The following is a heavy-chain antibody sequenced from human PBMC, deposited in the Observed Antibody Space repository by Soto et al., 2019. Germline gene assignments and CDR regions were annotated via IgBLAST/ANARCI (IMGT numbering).Heavy chain of an antibody. J-gene: IGHJ3*02. CDR1: GGSIRSDGYY. V-gene: IGHV4-31*03. CDR3: ARDGLSGGDAFDI. D-gene: IGHD3-10*01. CDR2: MNYRGIT. Sequence: QVQLQESGPGLLKPSQTLSLTCTVSGGSIRSDGYYWSWIRQRPGKGLEWIGYMNYRGITYYNPSLKSRLTISEDTSKIHFSLNLNSVTAADTAVYYCARDGLSGGDAFDIWGQGTMVVVSS.